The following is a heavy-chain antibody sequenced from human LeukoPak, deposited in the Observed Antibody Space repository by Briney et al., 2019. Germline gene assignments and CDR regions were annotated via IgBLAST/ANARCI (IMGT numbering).Heavy chain of an antibody. J-gene: IGHJ5*02. CDR2: IDPSDSYT. CDR1: GYSFTSYW. V-gene: IGHV5-10-1*01. Sequence: GESLKISCKGSGYSFTSYWISWVRQMPGKDLEWMGRIDPSDSYTNYSPSFQGHVTISADKSISTAYLQRSSLKASDTAMYYCARHGYYYGSGSSWFDPWGQGTLVTVSS. CDR3: ARHGYYYGSGSSWFDP. D-gene: IGHD3-10*01.